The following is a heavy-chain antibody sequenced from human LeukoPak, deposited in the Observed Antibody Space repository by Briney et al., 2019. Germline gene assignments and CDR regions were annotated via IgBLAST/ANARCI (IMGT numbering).Heavy chain of an antibody. V-gene: IGHV1-18*01. Sequence: GASVKVSCKASGYTFTSYGISWVRQAPGQGLEWMGWISAYNGNTNYAQKLQGRVTMTRNTSISTAYMELSSLRSEDTAVYYCARGARKYDILTGYYGCWFDPWGQGTLVTVSS. CDR1: GYTFTSYG. J-gene: IGHJ5*02. D-gene: IGHD3-9*01. CDR2: ISAYNGNT. CDR3: ARGARKYDILTGYYGCWFDP.